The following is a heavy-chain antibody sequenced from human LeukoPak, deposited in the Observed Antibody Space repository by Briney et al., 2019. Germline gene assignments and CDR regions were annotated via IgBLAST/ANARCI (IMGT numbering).Heavy chain of an antibody. Sequence: PSETLSLTCAVYGGSFSGYYWSWIRQPPGKGLEWIGEINHSGSTNYNPSLKSRVTISVDTSKNLFSLKLSSVTAADTAVYYCARVLLWFGELSHWGQGTLVTVSS. D-gene: IGHD3-10*01. CDR1: GGSFSGYY. J-gene: IGHJ4*02. CDR3: ARVLLWFGELSH. V-gene: IGHV4-34*01. CDR2: INHSGST.